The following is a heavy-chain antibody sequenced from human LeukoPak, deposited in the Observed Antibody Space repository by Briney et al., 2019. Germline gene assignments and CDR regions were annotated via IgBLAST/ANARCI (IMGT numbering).Heavy chain of an antibody. Sequence: SETLSLTCTVSGGSISSSSYYWGWIRQPPGKGLEWIGSIYYSGSTYYNPSLKSRVTISVDTSKNQFSLKLSSVTAADTAVYYCARHRWLMITFGGVIVIPQGSWFDPWGQGTLVTVSS. CDR2: IYYSGST. D-gene: IGHD3-16*02. CDR1: GGSISSSSYY. CDR3: ARHRWLMITFGGVIVIPQGSWFDP. V-gene: IGHV4-39*01. J-gene: IGHJ5*02.